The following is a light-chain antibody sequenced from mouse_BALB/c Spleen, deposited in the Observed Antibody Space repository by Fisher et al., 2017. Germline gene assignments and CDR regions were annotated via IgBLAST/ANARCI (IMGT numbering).Light chain of an antibody. CDR3: QQNNEDPWT. CDR1: SSVSY. CDR2: LAS. J-gene: IGKJ1*01. V-gene: IGKV3-10*01. Sequence: IVLTQTTAIMSASPGEKVTMTCRASSSVSYMHWYQQKPGQPPKLLIYLASNLESGVPARFSGSGSRTDFTLTIDPVEADDAATYYCQQNNEDPWTFGGGTKLEIK.